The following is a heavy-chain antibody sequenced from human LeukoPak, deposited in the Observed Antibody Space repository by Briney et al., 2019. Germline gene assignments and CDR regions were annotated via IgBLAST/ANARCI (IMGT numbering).Heavy chain of an antibody. CDR2: IYENGGTT. CDR3: AKERT. J-gene: IGHJ5*02. CDR1: GFTFRSHA. Sequence: GGSLRLSCVGSGFTFRSHAMSWVRQAPEKGLEFVSGIYENGGTTYYADSVKGRFSISRDNSKNTLYLQMDSLRGEDTAVYYCAKERTWGQGTLVTVSS. V-gene: IGHV3-23*01.